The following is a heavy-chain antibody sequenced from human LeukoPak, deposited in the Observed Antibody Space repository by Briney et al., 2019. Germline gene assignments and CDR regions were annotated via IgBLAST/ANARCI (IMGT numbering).Heavy chain of an antibody. CDR3: ARALGYCSSTSCGDYYMDV. V-gene: IGHV4-34*01. CDR1: GGSFSGYY. D-gene: IGHD2-2*01. J-gene: IGHJ6*03. Sequence: SETLSLTCAVYGGSFSGYYWSWIRQPPGKGLEWIGEINHSGSTNYNPSLKSRVTISVDTSKNQFSLKPSSVTAADTAVYYCARALGYCSSTSCGDYYMDVWGKGTTVTVSS. CDR2: INHSGST.